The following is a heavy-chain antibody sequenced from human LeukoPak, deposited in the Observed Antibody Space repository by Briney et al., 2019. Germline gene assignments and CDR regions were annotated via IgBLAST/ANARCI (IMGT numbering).Heavy chain of an antibody. Sequence: SETLSLTCAVSGGSVGSSNWWTWVRQPPGKGLEWIGEINFRGSTNYNPSLKSRVTISLDESKNQFSLKLNSVTAADTAVYYCARAGISWNPADSWGQGTLVTVSS. J-gene: IGHJ4*02. CDR1: GGSVGSSNW. V-gene: IGHV4-4*02. CDR3: ARAGISWNPADS. D-gene: IGHD1-1*01. CDR2: INFRGST.